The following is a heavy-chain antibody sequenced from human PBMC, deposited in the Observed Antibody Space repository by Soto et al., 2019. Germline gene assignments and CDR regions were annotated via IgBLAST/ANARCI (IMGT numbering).Heavy chain of an antibody. CDR1: GGSISSGDYS. Sequence: KPSETLSLTCTVSGGSISSGDYSWSWIRQPPGKGLECIAYIYSNGSAYYNPSLKSRVIVLVDTSSNQFSLTLRYVTAADTAVYYCARDTGSGPSWFHPWGHGTLVTVS. D-gene: IGHD3-10*01. CDR2: IYSNGSA. J-gene: IGHJ5*02. V-gene: IGHV4-30-4*01. CDR3: ARDTGSGPSWFHP.